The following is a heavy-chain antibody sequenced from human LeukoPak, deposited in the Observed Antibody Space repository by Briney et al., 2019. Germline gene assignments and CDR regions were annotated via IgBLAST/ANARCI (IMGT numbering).Heavy chain of an antibody. J-gene: IGHJ4*02. Sequence: SETLSLTCAVYGGSFGGHYWSWIRQPPGKGLEWIGDINHSGSTNYNPSLKSRFTISVDTSKNQFSLKVTSVTVADTVMYYCARRRTDTLTGYHPYYFDYWGQGTLVTVSS. CDR3: ARRRTDTLTGYHPYYFDY. CDR1: GGSFGGHY. D-gene: IGHD3-9*01. CDR2: INHSGST. V-gene: IGHV4-34*01.